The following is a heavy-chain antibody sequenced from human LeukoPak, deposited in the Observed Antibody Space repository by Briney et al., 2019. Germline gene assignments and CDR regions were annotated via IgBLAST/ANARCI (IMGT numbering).Heavy chain of an antibody. CDR1: GGSIDSGGYY. V-gene: IGHV4-31*03. CDR2: IYYSGST. J-gene: IGHJ6*03. Sequence: SSETLSLTCTVSGGSIDSGGYYWSWIRQHPGKGLEWIGYIYYSGSTYYNTSLKSRVTISVDTSKNQFPLKLNSVTAADTAVYYRARGANDFWSGSKYYYYYMDVWGKGTTVTVSS. D-gene: IGHD3-3*01. CDR3: ARGANDFWSGSKYYYYYMDV.